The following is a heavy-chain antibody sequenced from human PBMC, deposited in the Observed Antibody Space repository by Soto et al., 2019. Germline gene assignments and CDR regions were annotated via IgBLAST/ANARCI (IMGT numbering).Heavy chain of an antibody. CDR1: GYTFTGYY. J-gene: IGHJ6*02. D-gene: IGHD1-26*01. CDR2: INPNSGGT. CDR3: ARVEWEPNYYGMDV. Sequence: ASVKVSCKASGYTFTGYYMHWVRQAPGQGLEWMGWINPNSGGTNYAQKFQGRVTMTRDTSISTAYMELSRLRSDDTAVDYCARVEWEPNYYGMDVWGQGTTVTVSS. V-gene: IGHV1-2*02.